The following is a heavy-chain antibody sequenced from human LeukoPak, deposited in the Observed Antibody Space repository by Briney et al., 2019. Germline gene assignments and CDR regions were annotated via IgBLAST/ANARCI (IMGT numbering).Heavy chain of an antibody. V-gene: IGHV4-30-2*01. CDR2: IYHSGST. D-gene: IGHD3-3*01. CDR3: ARGGTIFGVAGDWFDP. Sequence: PSQTLSLTCAVSGGSISSGGYSWSWIRQPPGKGLEWIGYIYHSGSTYYNPSLKSRATISVDRSKNQFSLKLSSVTAADTAVYYCARGGTIFGVAGDWFDPWGQGTLVTVSS. J-gene: IGHJ5*02. CDR1: GGSISSGGYS.